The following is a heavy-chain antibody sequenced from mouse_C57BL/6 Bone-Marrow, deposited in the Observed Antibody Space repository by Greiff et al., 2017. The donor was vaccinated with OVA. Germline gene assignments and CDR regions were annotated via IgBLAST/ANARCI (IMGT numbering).Heavy chain of an antibody. Sequence: EVQGVESGGGLVKPGGSLKLSCAASGFTFSSYAMSWVRQTPEKRLEWVATISDGGSYTYYPDNVKGRFTISRDNAKNNLYLQMSHLKSEDTAMYYSARAAIYYDYDGFADWGQGTLVTVSA. D-gene: IGHD2-4*01. CDR1: GFTFSSYA. CDR2: ISDGGSYT. V-gene: IGHV5-4*01. CDR3: ARAAIYYDYDGFAD. J-gene: IGHJ3*01.